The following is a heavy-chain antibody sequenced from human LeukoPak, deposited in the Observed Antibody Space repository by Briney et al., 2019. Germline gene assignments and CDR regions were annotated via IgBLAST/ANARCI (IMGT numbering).Heavy chain of an antibody. V-gene: IGHV4-59*12. Sequence: SETLSLTCTVSGDSISGFYWSWIRQPPGKGLEWIGYIYYSGSTNYNPSLKSRVTMSVDTSKNQFSLKLSSVTAADTAVYYCARDSSGYYDFWSGSYFDYWGQGTLVTVSS. J-gene: IGHJ4*02. CDR2: IYYSGST. CDR3: ARDSSGYYDFWSGSYFDY. D-gene: IGHD3-3*01. CDR1: GDSISGFY.